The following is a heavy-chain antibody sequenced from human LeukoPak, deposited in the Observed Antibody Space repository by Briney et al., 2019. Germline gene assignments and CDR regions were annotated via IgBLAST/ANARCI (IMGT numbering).Heavy chain of an antibody. J-gene: IGHJ3*02. D-gene: IGHD3-9*01. Sequence: SETLSLTCTVSGGSISSSSFFWGWIRQPPGKGLKWIGSIHYSGSTYYNPSLKSRVTISVDKSKNQFSLRLSSVTAADTAVYYCARFEGPGEAFDIWGQGTMVTVSS. V-gene: IGHV4-39*07. CDR1: GGSISSSSFF. CDR3: ARFEGPGEAFDI. CDR2: IHYSGST.